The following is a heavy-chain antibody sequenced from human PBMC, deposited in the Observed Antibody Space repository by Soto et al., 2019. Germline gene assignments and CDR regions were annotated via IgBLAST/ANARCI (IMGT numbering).Heavy chain of an antibody. D-gene: IGHD3-22*01. J-gene: IGHJ5*02. CDR3: ARGDYYDSSGYEPFDP. Sequence: PSETLSLTCTVSGGYISSYYWSWIRQPPGKGLEWIGYIYYSGSTNYNPSLKSRVTISVDTSKNQFSLKLSSVTAADTAVYYCARGDYYDSSGYEPFDPWGQGTLVTVSS. CDR1: GGYISSYY. V-gene: IGHV4-59*08. CDR2: IYYSGST.